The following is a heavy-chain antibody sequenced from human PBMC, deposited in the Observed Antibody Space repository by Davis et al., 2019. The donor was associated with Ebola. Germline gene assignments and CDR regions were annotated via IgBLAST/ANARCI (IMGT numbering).Heavy chain of an antibody. J-gene: IGHJ4*02. Sequence: MPSETLSLTCTVSGGSISSSSYYWGWIRQPPGKGLVWIGSIYYSGSTYYNPSLKSRVTISVDTSKNQFSLKLSSVTAADTAVYYCARQRVYSYGFPLDYWGQGTLVTVSS. CDR3: ARQRVYSYGFPLDY. CDR2: IYYSGST. V-gene: IGHV4-39*01. CDR1: GGSISSSSYY. D-gene: IGHD5-18*01.